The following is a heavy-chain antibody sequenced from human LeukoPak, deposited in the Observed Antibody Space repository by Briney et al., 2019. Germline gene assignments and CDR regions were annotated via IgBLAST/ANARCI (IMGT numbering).Heavy chain of an antibody. J-gene: IGHJ4*02. CDR2: IYHSGST. CDR1: GASISSHAW. D-gene: IGHD3-10*01. CDR3: ASRRELTGEPY. V-gene: IGHV4-4*02. Sequence: SETLSLTCAVSGASISSHAWWTWVRQPPGKGLEWLGEIYHSGSTNYNPSLRSRVTISVDKSNNQFSLDLSSATAADTAVYYCASRRELTGEPYWGQGTLVTVSS.